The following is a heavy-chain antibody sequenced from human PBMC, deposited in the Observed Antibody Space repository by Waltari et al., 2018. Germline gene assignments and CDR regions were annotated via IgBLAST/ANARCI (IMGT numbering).Heavy chain of an antibody. D-gene: IGHD4-17*01. Sequence: QVQLVQSGAEVKKPGSSVKVSCKASGGTFSSYAISWVRQAPGQGLEWMGGIIPIFGTANYAQKFQGRVTITTDESTSTAYMELSSLRSEDTAMYYCARSMTTVTTLDYWGQGTLVTVSS. J-gene: IGHJ4*02. CDR1: GGTFSSYA. CDR3: ARSMTTVTTLDY. CDR2: IIPIFGTA. V-gene: IGHV1-69*05.